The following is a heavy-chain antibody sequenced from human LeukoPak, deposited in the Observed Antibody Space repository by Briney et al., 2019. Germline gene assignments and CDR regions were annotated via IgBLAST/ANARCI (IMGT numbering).Heavy chain of an antibody. Sequence: GGSLRLSCAASGFTFSSYSMSWVRQAPGKGLECVSYISSGSDAIDYAESVKGRFTISRDDAKNSLLLEMNSLRAEDTAVYYCTRGIRGSSTFDSWGQGTLVTVSS. CDR1: GFTFSSYS. D-gene: IGHD6-6*01. CDR2: ISSGSDAI. J-gene: IGHJ4*02. CDR3: TRGIRGSSTFDS. V-gene: IGHV3-48*04.